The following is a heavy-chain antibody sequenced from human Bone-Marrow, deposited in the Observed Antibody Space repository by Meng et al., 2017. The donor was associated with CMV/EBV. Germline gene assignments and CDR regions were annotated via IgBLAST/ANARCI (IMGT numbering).Heavy chain of an antibody. Sequence: SETLSLICTVSVGSSSNYYWSWIRQPPGKGLEWIGYIYFSGFTYYNASLESRVPFSIDTCNSQFSLRLNSVTAADTGVYYCARGGSFGVVIGYYYYYGMDVWGQGTTVTVSS. J-gene: IGHJ6*02. D-gene: IGHD3-3*01. CDR2: IYFSGFT. V-gene: IGHV4-59*01. CDR3: ARGGSFGVVIGYYYYYGMDV. CDR1: VGSSSNYY.